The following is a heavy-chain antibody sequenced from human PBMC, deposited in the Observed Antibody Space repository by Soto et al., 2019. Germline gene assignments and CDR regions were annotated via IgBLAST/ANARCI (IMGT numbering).Heavy chain of an antibody. CDR2: IIPIFGTA. CDR3: ATPKGGIQLWYGPPYYYYGMDV. J-gene: IGHJ6*02. CDR1: GGTFSSYA. Sequence: SVKVSCKASGGTFSSYAISWVRQAPGQGLEWMGGIIPIFGTANYAQKFQGRVTITADESTSTAYMELSSLRSEDTAVYYCATPKGGIQLWYGPPYYYYGMDVWGQGTTVTASS. V-gene: IGHV1-69*13. D-gene: IGHD5-18*01.